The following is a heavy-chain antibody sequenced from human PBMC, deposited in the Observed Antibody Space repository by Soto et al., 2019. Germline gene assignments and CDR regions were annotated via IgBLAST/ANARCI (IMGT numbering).Heavy chain of an antibody. D-gene: IGHD3-22*01. CDR2: IYYSGST. CDR1: GGSISSYY. V-gene: IGHV4-59*01. Sequence: QVQLQESGPGLVKPSETLSLTCTVSGGSISSYYWSWIRQPPGKGLEWIGYIYYSGSTNYNHSLKSRVTISVDTSKNQFSLKLSSVTAADTAVYYCARSPTRITMIVVVPEGAFDIWGQGTMVTVSS. CDR3: ARSPTRITMIVVVPEGAFDI. J-gene: IGHJ3*02.